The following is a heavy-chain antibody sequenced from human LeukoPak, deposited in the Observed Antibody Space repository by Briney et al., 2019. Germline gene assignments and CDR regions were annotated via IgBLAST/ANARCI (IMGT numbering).Heavy chain of an antibody. J-gene: IGHJ4*02. CDR2: IYYSGST. V-gene: IGHV4-61*01. CDR1: GGPINSGTYY. Sequence: PSETLSLTCTVSGGPINSGTYYWGWIRQPPGKGLEWIGYIYYSGSTNYNPSLKSRVTISVDTSKNQFSLKLSSVTAADTAVYYCAREVGDVNFDYWGQGTLVTVSS. CDR3: AREVGDVNFDY. D-gene: IGHD3-16*01.